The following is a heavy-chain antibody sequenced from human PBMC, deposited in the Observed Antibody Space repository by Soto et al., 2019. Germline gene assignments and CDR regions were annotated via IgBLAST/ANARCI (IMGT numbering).Heavy chain of an antibody. CDR2: MSYAGTYK. J-gene: IGHJ4*02. Sequence: QVQLVESGGGVVQPGRSLRLSCAVSGFTFSDYGMHWVRQAPGKGLEWVAVMSYAGTYKYYADSVKGRFTISRDLSGNTLFLQMNSLRIEDTAVYFCAKDMYPRTVLDSSSPWGDYWGQGTLVTVSS. D-gene: IGHD6-6*01. CDR3: AKDMYPRTVLDSSSPWGDY. CDR1: GFTFSDYG. V-gene: IGHV3-30*18.